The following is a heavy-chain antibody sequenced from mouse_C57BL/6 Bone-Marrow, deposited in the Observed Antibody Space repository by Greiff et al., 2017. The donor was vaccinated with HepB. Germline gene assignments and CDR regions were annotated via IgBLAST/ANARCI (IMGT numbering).Heavy chain of an antibody. D-gene: IGHD3-2*02. V-gene: IGHV1-55*01. CDR2: IYPGSGST. J-gene: IGHJ2*01. CDR3: ARSRAQAYYFDY. CDR1: GYTFTSYW. Sequence: VQLQQPGAELVKPGASVKMSCKASGYTFTSYWITWVKQRPGQGLERIGDIYPGSGSTNYNEKFKSKATLTVDTSSSTAYMQLSSRTSEDSAVYYCARSRAQAYYFDYWGQGTTLTVSS.